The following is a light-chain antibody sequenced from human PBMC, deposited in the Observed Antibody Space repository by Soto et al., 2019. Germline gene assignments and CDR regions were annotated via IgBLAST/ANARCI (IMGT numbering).Light chain of an antibody. CDR1: SIDVGGYNY. CDR2: DVS. J-gene: IGLJ1*01. CDR3: ISYTSSSTLYV. V-gene: IGLV2-14*01. Sequence: QSALTQPASVSGSPGQSITISCTGTSIDVGGYNYVSWYQQHPGKAPKLMIYDVSNRPSGVSNRFSGSKSGNTASLTISGLQAEDEADYYCISYTSSSTLYVFGTGTKLTVL.